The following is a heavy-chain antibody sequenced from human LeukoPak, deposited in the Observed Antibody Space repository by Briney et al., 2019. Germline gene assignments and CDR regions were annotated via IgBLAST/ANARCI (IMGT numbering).Heavy chain of an antibody. D-gene: IGHD6-19*01. CDR2: MNPNSGNT. CDR1: GYTFTSYD. V-gene: IGHV1-8*01. CDR3: ARAFPGSGWYFSHSKPIDY. Sequence: GASVKVSCKASGYTFTSYDINWVRQATGQGLEWMGWMNPNSGNTGYAQKFQGRVTMTRNTSISTAYMELSSLRSEDTAVYYCARAFPGSGWYFSHSKPIDYWGQGTLVTVSS. J-gene: IGHJ4*02.